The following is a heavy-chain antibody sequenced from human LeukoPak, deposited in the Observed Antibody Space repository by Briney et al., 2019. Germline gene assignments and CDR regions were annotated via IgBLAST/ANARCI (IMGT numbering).Heavy chain of an antibody. CDR3: AKVYEYGDNDWFDS. CDR2: IRYDGSNK. Sequence: GGCLRLSCGASGFTFSSYGMHWVRQAPDKGLEWVAFIRYDGSNKNYADSVKGRFTISRDNSKNTLYLQMNSLRAEDTAVYYCAKVYEYGDNDWFDSWGQGTLVTVSS. CDR1: GFTFSSYG. V-gene: IGHV3-30*02. D-gene: IGHD3-16*01. J-gene: IGHJ5*01.